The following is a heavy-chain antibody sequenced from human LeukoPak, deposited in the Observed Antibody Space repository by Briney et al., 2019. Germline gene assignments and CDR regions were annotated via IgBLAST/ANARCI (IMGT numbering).Heavy chain of an antibody. CDR3: VRGQGAFGGYEWSNWFDP. V-gene: IGHV4-39*02. CDR1: GGSIRISSYY. J-gene: IGHJ5*02. CDR2: GHYSGST. D-gene: IGHD5-12*01. Sequence: PSETLSLTCSVSGGSIRISSYYWAWIRQPPGKGLEWIATGHYSGSTFYNPSLKSRLTLSIDTSKNLFSLQVTSVTAADTAMYYCVRGQGAFGGYEWSNWFDPWGQGTLVTVSS.